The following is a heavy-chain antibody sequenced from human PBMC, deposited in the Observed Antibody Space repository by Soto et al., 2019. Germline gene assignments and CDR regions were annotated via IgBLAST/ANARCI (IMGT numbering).Heavy chain of an antibody. J-gene: IGHJ4*02. D-gene: IGHD6-6*01. CDR3: AHRGPRPPPGAYDH. V-gene: IGHV2-5*01. CDR1: GFSLSTRGLA. CDR2: IYWNDDK. Sequence: QITLKESGPALVKPTQTLTLTCTFSGFSLSTRGLAVGWIRQPPGKALEWLALIYWNDDKRYSPSLRNRLTIPRDPSKNQVVLTRPDVDPGDTATFYCAHRGPRPPPGAYDHWGQGTLVTVSS.